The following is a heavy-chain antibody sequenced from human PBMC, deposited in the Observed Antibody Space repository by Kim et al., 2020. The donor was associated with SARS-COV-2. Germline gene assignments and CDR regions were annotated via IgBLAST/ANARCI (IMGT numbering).Heavy chain of an antibody. CDR2: ISYDGSNK. J-gene: IGHJ4*02. CDR3: AREYYYGSGISGY. CDR1: GFTFSSYA. Sequence: GGSLRLSCAASGFTFSSYAMHWVRQAPGKGLEWVAVISYDGSNKYYADSVKGRFTISRDNSKNTLYLQMNSLRAEDTAVYYCAREYYYGSGISGYWGQGT. V-gene: IGHV3-30*04. D-gene: IGHD3-10*01.